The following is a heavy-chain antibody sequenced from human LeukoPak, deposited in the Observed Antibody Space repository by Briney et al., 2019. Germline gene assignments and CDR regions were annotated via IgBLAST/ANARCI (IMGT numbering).Heavy chain of an antibody. V-gene: IGHV3-15*01. CDR1: GFTFINAW. CDR3: AADVPEPTAPIDY. CDR2: IKSRTDGGTT. J-gene: IGHJ4*02. D-gene: IGHD1-14*01. Sequence: GGSLRLSCAASGFTFINAWMSWVRQAPGKGLEWVGRIKSRTDGGTTVYAAPVKGRFTISRDDSKNVLYLQMNSLKTEDTAVYYCAADVPEPTAPIDYWGQGTLVTVSS.